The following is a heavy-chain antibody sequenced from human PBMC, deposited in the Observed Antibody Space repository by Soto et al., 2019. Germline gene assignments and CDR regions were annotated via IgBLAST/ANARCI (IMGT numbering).Heavy chain of an antibody. CDR1: GFTFDDYA. D-gene: IGHD2-15*01. CDR3: AKGTGYCSGGSCYSQAYYYYYYMDV. CDR2: ISWNSGSI. J-gene: IGHJ6*03. Sequence: ESGGGLVQPGRSLRLSCAASGFTFDDYAMHWVRQAPGKGLEWVSGISWNSGSIGYADSVKGRFTISRDNAKNSLYLQMNSLRAEDTALYYCAKGTGYCSGGSCYSQAYYYYYYMDVWGKGTTVTVSS. V-gene: IGHV3-9*01.